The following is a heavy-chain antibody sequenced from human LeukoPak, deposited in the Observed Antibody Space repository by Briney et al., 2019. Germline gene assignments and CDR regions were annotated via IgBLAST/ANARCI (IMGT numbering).Heavy chain of an antibody. CDR2: ISYDGSNK. D-gene: IGHD3-22*01. J-gene: IGHJ4*02. CDR1: GFTFSSYA. CDR3: ARDLDDSSGYYPH. Sequence: HPGGSLRLSCAASGFTFSSYAMHWVRRAPGKGLEWVAVISYDGSNKYYADSVKGRFTISRDNSKNTLYLQMNSLRAEDTAVYYCARDLDDSSGYYPHWGQGTLVTVSS. V-gene: IGHV3-30-3*01.